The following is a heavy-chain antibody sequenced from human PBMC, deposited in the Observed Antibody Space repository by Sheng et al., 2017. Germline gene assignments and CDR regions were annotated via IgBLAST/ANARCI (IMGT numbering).Heavy chain of an antibody. CDR1: GFTFSSYG. D-gene: IGHD2-2*01. CDR2: ISYDGSNK. V-gene: IGHV3-30*18. J-gene: IGHJ4*02. Sequence: QVQLVESGGGVVQPGRSLRLSCAASGFTFSSYGMHWVRQAPGKGLEWVAVISYDGSNKYYADSVKGRFTISRDNSKNTLYLQMNSLRAEDTAVYYCAKDYGPLYCSSTSCYLNYFDYWGQGTLVTVSS. CDR3: AKDYGPLYCSSTSCYLNYFDY.